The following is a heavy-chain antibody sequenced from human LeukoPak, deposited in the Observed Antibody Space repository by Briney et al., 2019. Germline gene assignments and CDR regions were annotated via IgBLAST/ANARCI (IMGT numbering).Heavy chain of an antibody. CDR1: GYTFTSYA. Sequence: GASVKVSCKASGYTFTSYAMHWVRQAPGQRLEWMGWINAGNGNTKYSQKFQGRVTITRDTSASTAYMELSSLRSEDTAVYYCARGKRYCSGGSCYSGAFDIWGQGTMVTVSS. CDR3: ARGKRYCSGGSCYSGAFDI. J-gene: IGHJ3*02. D-gene: IGHD2-15*01. V-gene: IGHV1-3*01. CDR2: INAGNGNT.